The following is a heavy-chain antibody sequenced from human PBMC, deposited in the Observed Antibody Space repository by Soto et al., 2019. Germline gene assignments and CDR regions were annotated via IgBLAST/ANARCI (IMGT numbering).Heavy chain of an antibody. CDR2: IWYDGSNK. J-gene: IGHJ5*02. CDR1: GFTFSSYG. D-gene: IGHD4-17*01. CDR3: ARDSDYGGNSGGGWFDP. Sequence: ESGGGVVQPGRSLRLSCAASGFTFSSYGMHWVRQAPGKGLEWVAVIWYDGSNKYYADSVKGRFTISRDNSKNTLYLQMNSLRAEDTAVYYCARDSDYGGNSGGGWFDPWGQGTLVTVSS. V-gene: IGHV3-33*01.